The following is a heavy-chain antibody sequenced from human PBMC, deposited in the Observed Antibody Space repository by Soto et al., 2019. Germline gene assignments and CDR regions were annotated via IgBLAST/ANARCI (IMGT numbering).Heavy chain of an antibody. V-gene: IGHV3-23*01. Sequence: EVQLLESGGGLVQPGGSLRLSCAASGFTFSSYAMSWVRQAPGKGLEWVSAISGSGGSTYYADSVKGRFTISRDNSKNTLYLQMNSLSAEDTAVYYCAKGLGCSGWPTSYFDYWGQGTLVTVSS. J-gene: IGHJ4*02. CDR3: AKGLGCSGWPTSYFDY. D-gene: IGHD6-19*01. CDR1: GFTFSSYA. CDR2: ISGSGGST.